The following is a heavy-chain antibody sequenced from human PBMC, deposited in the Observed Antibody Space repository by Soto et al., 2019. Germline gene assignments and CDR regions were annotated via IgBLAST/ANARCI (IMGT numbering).Heavy chain of an antibody. Sequence: ESGGGLVQPGGSLRLSCAASGFTFSSYEMNWVRQAPGKGLEWVSYISSSGSTIYYADSVKGRFTISRDNAKNSLYLQMNSLRAEDTAVYYCARDLVGATDDAFDIWGQGTMVTVSS. CDR1: GFTFSSYE. CDR2: ISSSGSTI. V-gene: IGHV3-48*03. CDR3: ARDLVGATDDAFDI. D-gene: IGHD1-26*01. J-gene: IGHJ3*02.